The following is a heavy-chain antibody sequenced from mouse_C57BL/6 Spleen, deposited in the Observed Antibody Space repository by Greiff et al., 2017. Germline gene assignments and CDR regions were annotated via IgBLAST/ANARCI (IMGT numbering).Heavy chain of an antibody. J-gene: IGHJ4*01. CDR1: GFSLTSYG. D-gene: IGHD2-1*01. V-gene: IGHV2-4*01. Sequence: VQLQQSGPGLVQPSQSLSITCTVSGFSLTSYGVHWVRQPPGKGLEWLGVIWSGGSTDYKAAFISRLSISKDNSKGQVFFKMNSLQANDTAIYYSAKNLGGNLRDYYAMDYWGQGTSVTVSS. CDR2: IWSGGST. CDR3: AKNLGGNLRDYYAMDY.